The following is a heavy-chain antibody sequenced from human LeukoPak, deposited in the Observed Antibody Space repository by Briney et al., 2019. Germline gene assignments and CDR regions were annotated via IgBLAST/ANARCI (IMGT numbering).Heavy chain of an antibody. V-gene: IGHV3-7*03. Sequence: GGSLRLSCAASGFPFSNYAMSWVRQAPGKGLEWVANIKQDGSEKYYVDSVKGRFTISRDNAKNSLYLQMNSLRAEDTAVYYCAREALRRPFDPWGQGTLVTVSS. D-gene: IGHD6-6*01. J-gene: IGHJ5*02. CDR1: GFPFSNYA. CDR2: IKQDGSEK. CDR3: AREALRRPFDP.